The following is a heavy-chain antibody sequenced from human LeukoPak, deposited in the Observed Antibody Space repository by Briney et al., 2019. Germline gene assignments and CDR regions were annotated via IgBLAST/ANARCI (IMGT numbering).Heavy chain of an antibody. Sequence: GGSLRLSCAASGFTVSSNYMSWVRQAPGKGLEWVSVIYSGGSTYYADSVKGRFTISRDNSKNTLYLQMNSLRAEDTAVYYCARVAAGLWFGELFFDYWGQGTLVTVSS. CDR3: ARVAAGLWFGELFFDY. CDR1: GFTVSSNY. V-gene: IGHV3-66*01. D-gene: IGHD3-10*01. CDR2: IYSGGST. J-gene: IGHJ4*02.